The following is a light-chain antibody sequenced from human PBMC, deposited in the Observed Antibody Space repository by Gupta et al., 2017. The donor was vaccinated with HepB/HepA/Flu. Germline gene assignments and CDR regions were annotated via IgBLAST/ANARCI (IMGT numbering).Light chain of an antibody. CDR2: EAC. CDR1: QTINYW. CDR3: QQEDNFPRT. V-gene: IGKV1-5*03. J-gene: IGKJ1*01. Sequence: DIQMTQSPSPLSASVRDRVSFTCRASQTINYWFACYQKKRGKAPKLLIYEACTLQRGVTSRFRGSGCGTEFTLTITRLQPDDFAKDHCQQEDNFPRTFGQGTKVEIK.